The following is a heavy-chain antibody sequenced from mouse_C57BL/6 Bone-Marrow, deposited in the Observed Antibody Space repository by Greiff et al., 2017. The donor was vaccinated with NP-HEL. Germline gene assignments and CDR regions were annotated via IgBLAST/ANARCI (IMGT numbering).Heavy chain of an antibody. CDR3: ASMYYYGSSPFAY. V-gene: IGHV1-55*01. Sequence: QVQLQQSGAELVKPGASVKMSCKASGYTFTSYWITWVKQRPGQGLEWIGDIYPGSGSTNYNEKFKSKATLTVDTSSSTAYMQLSSLTSEDSAVYYCASMYYYGSSPFAYWGQGTLVTVSA. J-gene: IGHJ3*01. D-gene: IGHD1-1*01. CDR2: IYPGSGST. CDR1: GYTFTSYW.